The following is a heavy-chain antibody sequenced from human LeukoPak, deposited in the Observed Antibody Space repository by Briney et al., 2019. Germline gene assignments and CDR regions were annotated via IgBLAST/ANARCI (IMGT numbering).Heavy chain of an antibody. CDR3: ARGGHYYDSSGYLYFDY. D-gene: IGHD3-22*01. CDR2: ISAYNGNT. CDR1: GYTFTSYG. J-gene: IGHJ4*02. Sequence: ASVKVSCKASGYTFTSYGISWVRQAPGQGLEWMGWISAYNGNTNYAQKLQGRVTMTTDTSTSTAHMELRSLRSDDTAVYYCARGGHYYDSSGYLYFDYWGQGTLVTVSS. V-gene: IGHV1-18*01.